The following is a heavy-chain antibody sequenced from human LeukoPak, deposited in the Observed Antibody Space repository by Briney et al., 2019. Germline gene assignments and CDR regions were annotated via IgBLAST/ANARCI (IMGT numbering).Heavy chain of an antibody. D-gene: IGHD3-10*01. CDR3: ARGLVRGSNWFDP. CDR1: GGSISSYY. CDR2: IYHSGST. V-gene: IGHV4-59*05. J-gene: IGHJ5*02. Sequence: SETLSLTCTVSGGSISSYYWSWIRQPPGKGLEWIGSIYHSGSTYYNPSLKSRVTISVDTSKNQFSLKLSSVTAADTAVYYCARGLVRGSNWFDPWGQGTLVTVSS.